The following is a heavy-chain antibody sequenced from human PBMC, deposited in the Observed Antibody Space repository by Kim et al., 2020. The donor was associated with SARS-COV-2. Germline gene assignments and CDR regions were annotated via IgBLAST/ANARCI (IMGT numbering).Heavy chain of an antibody. D-gene: IGHD3-10*01. CDR3: ARETRSGSCRIDY. J-gene: IGHJ4*02. V-gene: IGHV4-31*02. Sequence: YNQPLKSRVTISVDTSKNQFSLKLSSVTAADTAVYYCARETRSGSCRIDYWGQGTLVTVSS.